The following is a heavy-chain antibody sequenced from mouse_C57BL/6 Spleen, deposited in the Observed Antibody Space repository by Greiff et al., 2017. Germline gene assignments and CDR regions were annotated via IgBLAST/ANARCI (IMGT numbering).Heavy chain of an antibody. Sequence: QVQLKESGPELVKPGASVKISCKASGYAFSSSWMNWVKQRPGKGLEWIGRIYPGDGDTNYNGKFKGKATLTADKSSSTAYMQLSSLTSEDSAVYFGARIDDGYFDYWGQGTTLTVSS. CDR3: ARIDDGYFDY. CDR2: IYPGDGDT. D-gene: IGHD2-3*01. J-gene: IGHJ2*01. V-gene: IGHV1-82*01. CDR1: GYAFSSSW.